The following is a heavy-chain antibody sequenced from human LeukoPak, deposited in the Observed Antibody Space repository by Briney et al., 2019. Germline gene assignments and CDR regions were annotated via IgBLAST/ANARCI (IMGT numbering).Heavy chain of an antibody. CDR2: INTNTGNP. Sequence: ASVKVSCKASGYTFTSYAMNWVRQAPGQGLEWMGWINTNTGNPTYAQGFTGRFVFSLDTSVSTAYLQISSLKAEDTAVYYCARGDYDILTGYYRNYYGMNVWGQGTTVTVSS. CDR3: ARGDYDILTGYYRNYYGMNV. J-gene: IGHJ6*02. D-gene: IGHD3-9*01. CDR1: GYTFTSYA. V-gene: IGHV7-4-1*02.